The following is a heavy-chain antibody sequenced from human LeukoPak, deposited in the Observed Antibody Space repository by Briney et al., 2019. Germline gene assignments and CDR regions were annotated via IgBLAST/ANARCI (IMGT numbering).Heavy chain of an antibody. CDR3: ARYDASADDY. D-gene: IGHD3-16*01. V-gene: IGHV3-48*03. Sequence: GGSLRLSCATSGFTFSSYEMNWVRQAPGKGLEWVSYISGSGNFIYYADSVKGRFTISRDNAKNSLYLQVNSLRVEDTAIYYCARYDASADDYWGQGTLVTVSS. CDR1: GFTFSSYE. CDR2: ISGSGNFI. J-gene: IGHJ4*02.